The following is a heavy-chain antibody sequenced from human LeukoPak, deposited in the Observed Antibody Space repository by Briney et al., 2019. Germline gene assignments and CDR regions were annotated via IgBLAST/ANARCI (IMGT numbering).Heavy chain of an antibody. Sequence: PGGSLRLSCAASGFTFSSYAMHWVRQAPGKGLEWVAVISYDGSNKYYADSVKGRFTISRDNSKNTLYLQMNSLRAEDTAVYYCARGGTVDTAMVNSDYWGQGTLVTVSS. CDR2: ISYDGSNK. D-gene: IGHD5-18*01. V-gene: IGHV3-30*04. J-gene: IGHJ4*02. CDR1: GFTFSSYA. CDR3: ARGGTVDTAMVNSDY.